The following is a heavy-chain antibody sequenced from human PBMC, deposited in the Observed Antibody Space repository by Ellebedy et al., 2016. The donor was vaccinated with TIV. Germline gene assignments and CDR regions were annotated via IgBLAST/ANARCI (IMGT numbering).Heavy chain of an antibody. CDR3: ASYVDTAMVFDY. V-gene: IGHV3-23*01. Sequence: PGGSLRLSCAASGLTFSSYAMSWVRQAPGKGLEWVSTTSGSGGGKYYADSVKGRFPISRDNSKNTLYLQMTSLRAEDTAVYYCASYVDTAMVFDYWGQGTLVTVSS. D-gene: IGHD5-18*01. CDR2: TSGSGGGK. CDR1: GLTFSSYA. J-gene: IGHJ4*02.